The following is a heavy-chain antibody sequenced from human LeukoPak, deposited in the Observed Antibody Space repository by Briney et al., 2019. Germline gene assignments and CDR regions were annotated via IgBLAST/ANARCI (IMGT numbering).Heavy chain of an antibody. V-gene: IGHV3-74*01. CDR1: GFTFSTLW. CDR3: ARFYDFWSGYEDF. D-gene: IGHD3-3*01. Sequence: PGGSLRLSCAASGFTFSTLWMHWVRQAPGKGLVWVSHINSDGSSTSYADSVKGRFTISRDNAKNTLYLQMNGLRAEDTAVYYCARFYDFWSGYEDFWGQGALVTVSS. J-gene: IGHJ4*02. CDR2: INSDGSST.